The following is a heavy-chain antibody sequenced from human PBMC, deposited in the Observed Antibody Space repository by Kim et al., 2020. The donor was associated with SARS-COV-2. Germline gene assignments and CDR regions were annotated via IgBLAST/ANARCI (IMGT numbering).Heavy chain of an antibody. V-gene: IGHV4-34*01. Sequence: SETLSLTCAVYGGSFSGYYWSWIRQPPGKGLEWIGEINHSGSTNYNPSLKSRVTISVDTSKNQFSLKLSSVTAADTAVYYCARYSYGYPFDYWGQGTLVTVSS. CDR2: INHSGST. CDR1: GGSFSGYY. D-gene: IGHD5-18*01. J-gene: IGHJ4*02. CDR3: ARYSYGYPFDY.